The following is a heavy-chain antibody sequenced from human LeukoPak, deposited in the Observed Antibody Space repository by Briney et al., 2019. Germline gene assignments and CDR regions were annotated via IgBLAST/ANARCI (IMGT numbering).Heavy chain of an antibody. CDR1: GFTFSSYS. CDR2: ISGSGGST. CDR3: AKDVEMTTIDYFDY. V-gene: IGHV3-23*01. D-gene: IGHD5-24*01. Sequence: GGSLRLSCAASGFTFSSYSMNWVRQAPGKGLEWVSAISGSGGSTYYADSVRGRFTIPRDNSKNTLYLQMNSLRAEDSAVYSCAKDVEMTTIDYFDYWGQETLVTVSS. J-gene: IGHJ4*02.